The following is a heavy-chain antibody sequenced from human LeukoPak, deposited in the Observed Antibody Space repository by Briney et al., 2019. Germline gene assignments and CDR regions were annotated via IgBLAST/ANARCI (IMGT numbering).Heavy chain of an antibody. J-gene: IGHJ2*01. CDR1: GFTFSDYA. Sequence: PGGSLRLSCAASGFTFSDYAMNWVRQAPGKGLEWVSIISGSTDRTNYADSVKGRFTISRDNSKNTLYLQMNSLRAEDTAVYYCARGYYLRYFDLWGRGTLVTVSS. CDR2: ISGSTDRT. V-gene: IGHV3-23*01. CDR3: ARGYYLRYFDL. D-gene: IGHD3-22*01.